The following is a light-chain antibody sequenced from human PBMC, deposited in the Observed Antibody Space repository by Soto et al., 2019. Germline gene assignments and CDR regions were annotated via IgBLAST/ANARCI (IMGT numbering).Light chain of an antibody. Sequence: DIQMTQSPSTLPASVLYRVTITFRSSQSISNWLAWYQQKPGTAPKVLIYHASNLQSGVPSRFSGSGSGTAFTLTISSLQPDDFATYYCQQYNSYSEEFGQGTKVDIK. CDR2: HAS. CDR1: QSISNW. J-gene: IGKJ1*01. CDR3: QQYNSYSEE. V-gene: IGKV1-5*01.